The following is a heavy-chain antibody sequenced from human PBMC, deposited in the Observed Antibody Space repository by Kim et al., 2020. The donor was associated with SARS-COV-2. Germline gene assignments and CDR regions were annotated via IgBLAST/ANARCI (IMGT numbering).Heavy chain of an antibody. Sequence: GGSLRLSCAASGFTFSSYTMNWVRQAPRKGLEWVSSISSSSSYIYYADSVKGRFTISRDNAKNSLYLQMNSLRAEDTAVYYCARNSGSYLAFDIWGQGTMVTVSS. CDR3: ARNSGSYLAFDI. CDR2: ISSSSSYI. D-gene: IGHD1-26*01. J-gene: IGHJ3*02. V-gene: IGHV3-21*01. CDR1: GFTFSSYT.